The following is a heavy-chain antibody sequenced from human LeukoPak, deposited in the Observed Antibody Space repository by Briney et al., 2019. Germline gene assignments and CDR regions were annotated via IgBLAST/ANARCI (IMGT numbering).Heavy chain of an antibody. CDR3: ARDHYDSSGVYYFDY. Sequence: SETLSLTCTVSGGSISSGDYYWSWIRQPPGKGLEWIGYIYYSGSTYYNPSLKSRVTISVDTSKNQFSLKLSSVTAADTAVYYCARDHYDSSGVYYFDYWGQGTLVTVSS. J-gene: IGHJ4*02. D-gene: IGHD3-22*01. CDR1: GGSISSGDYY. V-gene: IGHV4-30-4*01. CDR2: IYYSGST.